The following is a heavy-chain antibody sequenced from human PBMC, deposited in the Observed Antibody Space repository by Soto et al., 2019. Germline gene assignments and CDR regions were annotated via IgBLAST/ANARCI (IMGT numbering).Heavy chain of an antibody. J-gene: IGHJ4*02. CDR2: IYYSGST. V-gene: IGHV4-39*01. Sequence: QLQLQESGPGLVKPSETLSLTCTVSGGSISSSSYYWGWIRQPPGKGLEWSGSIYYSGSTYYNPSLKSRVTISVDTSKNQFSLKLSSVTAADTAVYYCATYSSGWYRFDYWGQGTLVTVSS. CDR3: ATYSSGWYRFDY. D-gene: IGHD6-19*01. CDR1: GGSISSSSYY.